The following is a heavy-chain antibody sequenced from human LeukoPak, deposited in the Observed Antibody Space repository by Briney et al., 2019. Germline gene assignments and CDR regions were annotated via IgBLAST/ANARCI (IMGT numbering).Heavy chain of an antibody. Sequence: PGGSLRLSCAVSGFTFSRHWMSWVRQAPAKGLEWVANIKEDGSDKYYVDSVKGRFTISRDNAKNSLFLQMSSLRAEDTAVYYCARDSRGVAAPDRWGQGTLVTVSS. D-gene: IGHD6-13*01. CDR1: GFTFSRHW. CDR2: IKEDGSDK. J-gene: IGHJ5*02. V-gene: IGHV3-7*05. CDR3: ARDSRGVAAPDR.